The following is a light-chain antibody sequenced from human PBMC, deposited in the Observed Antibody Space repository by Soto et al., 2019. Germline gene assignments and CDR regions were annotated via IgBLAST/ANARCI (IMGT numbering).Light chain of an antibody. CDR1: SSDVGGYNY. V-gene: IGLV2-14*01. J-gene: IGLJ1*01. CDR2: EVS. CDR3: SSYTRSRTLSV. Sequence: QSALTQPASVSGSPGQSITISCTGTSSDVGGYNYVSWYQQHPGKAPKLMIYEVSNRPSGVSNRFSGSKSGTTASLTISGLQAEDEADYYCSSYTRSRTLSVFGTGTKLTVL.